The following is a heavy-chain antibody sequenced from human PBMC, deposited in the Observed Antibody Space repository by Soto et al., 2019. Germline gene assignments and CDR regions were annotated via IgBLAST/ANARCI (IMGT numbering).Heavy chain of an antibody. V-gene: IGHV4-59*12. D-gene: IGHD2-15*01. Sequence: SETLSLTCTVSGGSISSYYWSWIRQPPGKGLEWIGYIYYSGSTNYNPSLKSRVTISVDTSKNQFSLKLSSVTAADTAVYYCAREDCSGGSCDGAHMDVWGKGTTVTVSS. J-gene: IGHJ6*03. CDR3: AREDCSGGSCDGAHMDV. CDR1: GGSISSYY. CDR2: IYYSGST.